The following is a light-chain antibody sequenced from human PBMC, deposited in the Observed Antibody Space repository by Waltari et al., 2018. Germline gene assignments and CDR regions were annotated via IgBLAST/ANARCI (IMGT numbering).Light chain of an antibody. CDR2: GVS. CDR1: DSDVGAYDF. J-gene: IGLJ1*01. V-gene: IGLV2-14*01. Sequence: QSALTQPASVSGSPGQSITIPCPGTDSDVGAYDFVSWYQQHPGKSPTLIIYGVSNRPSGISNRFSASKSGNTASLTISGLQAEDEADYYCSSYTTSSAPGVFGTGTRVTVL. CDR3: SSYTTSSAPGV.